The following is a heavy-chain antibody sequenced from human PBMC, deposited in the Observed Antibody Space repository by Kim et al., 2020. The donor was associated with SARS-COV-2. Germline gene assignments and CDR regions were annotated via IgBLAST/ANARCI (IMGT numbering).Heavy chain of an antibody. J-gene: IGHJ4*02. CDR1: GYIFTSYH. V-gene: IGHV1-46*04. CDR2: INPSGGKT. D-gene: IGHD3-9*01. Sequence: ASVKVSCKASGYIFTSYHMHWVRQAPGQGLEWMGLINPSGGKTYYAQKLQVRITVTTDTSANTVYMQLSSLTSEDTAMYYCAREQTAGFYNYWGQGTLVTVSS. CDR3: AREQTAGFYNY.